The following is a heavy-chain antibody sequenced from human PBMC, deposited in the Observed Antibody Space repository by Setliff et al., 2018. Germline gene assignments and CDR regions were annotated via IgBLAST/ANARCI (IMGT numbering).Heavy chain of an antibody. CDR3: RLWSHNYHNDY. V-gene: IGHV4-39*07. Sequence: TSETLSLTCSLSGVTIGGNNYYYWAWIRQPPGKGLEWIGTISYSGGVFYNPSLKSRVAISADTSRIQFSLKLTSVTAADTAVYYCRLWSHNYHNDYWGQGTLVTVSS. J-gene: IGHJ4*02. CDR1: GVTIGGNNYYY. CDR2: ISYSGGV. D-gene: IGHD3-16*01.